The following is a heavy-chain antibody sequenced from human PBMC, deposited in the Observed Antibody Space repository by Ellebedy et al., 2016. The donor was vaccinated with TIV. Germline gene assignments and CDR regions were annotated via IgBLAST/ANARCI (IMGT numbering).Heavy chain of an antibody. D-gene: IGHD1-26*01. Sequence: SQTLSLTCAVYGASFSGYYWSWIRQPPGKGLEWIGEINHSGGTNYNASLKSRVTISVDTSKTQFSLNLSSVTAADTAVYYCARGWRVGATMRMYWFDPWGQGTLVTVSS. CDR1: GASFSGYY. CDR2: INHSGGT. V-gene: IGHV4-34*01. J-gene: IGHJ5*02. CDR3: ARGWRVGATMRMYWFDP.